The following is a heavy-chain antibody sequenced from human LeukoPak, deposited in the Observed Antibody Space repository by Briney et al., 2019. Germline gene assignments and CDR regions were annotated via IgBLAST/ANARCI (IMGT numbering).Heavy chain of an antibody. CDR3: TTVTMVRDYDY. CDR2: IKSKTDGGTT. V-gene: IGHV3-15*01. D-gene: IGHD3-10*01. J-gene: IGHJ4*02. Sequence: GGSLRLSCAASGFTFSNAWMSWVRQAPGKGLEWVGHIKSKTDGGTTDYAAPVKGRFTISRDDSKNMLYLEMNNLKIEDTAVYYCTTVTMVRDYDYWGQGTLVTVSS. CDR1: GFTFSNAW.